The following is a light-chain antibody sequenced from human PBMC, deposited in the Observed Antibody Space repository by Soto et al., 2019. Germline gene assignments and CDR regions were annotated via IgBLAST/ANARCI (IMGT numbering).Light chain of an antibody. Sequence: EIVWTQSPGTLSFSPGEIATLSFGASQSVSSGYLAWYQQKPGQAPRLLIYGASTRATGIPDRFSGSGSGTDFTLTISGLEPEDFAVYYCQQYGSSPITFGQGTRLEIK. J-gene: IGKJ5*01. CDR1: QSVSSGY. V-gene: IGKV3-20*01. CDR3: QQYGSSPIT. CDR2: GAS.